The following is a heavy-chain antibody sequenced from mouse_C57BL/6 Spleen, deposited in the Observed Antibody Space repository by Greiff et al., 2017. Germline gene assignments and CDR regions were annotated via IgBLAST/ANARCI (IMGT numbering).Heavy chain of an antibody. CDR2: IDPENGDT. CDR3: TTSRYPGY. D-gene: IGHD1-1*01. Sequence: EVQLQQSGAELVRPGASVKLSCTASGFNINDDYMHWVKQRPEQGLEWIGCIDPENGDTEYASKFPGKATLTADTSSNTAYLQPSGLTAEDTAVYYCTTSRYPGYWGQGTTLTVSS. CDR1: GFNINDDY. V-gene: IGHV14-4*01. J-gene: IGHJ2*01.